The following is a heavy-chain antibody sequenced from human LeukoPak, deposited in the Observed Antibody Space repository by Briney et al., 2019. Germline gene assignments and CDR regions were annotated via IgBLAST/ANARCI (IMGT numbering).Heavy chain of an antibody. D-gene: IGHD3-10*01. Sequence: SETLSLTCTVSGGSISSYYWSWIRQPPGKGLEWIGYIYYSGSTNYNPSLKSRVTISVDTSKNQFSLKLNSVTAADTAVYYCAFLRIPMVRGIILDHRFDYWGQGTLVTVSS. CDR3: AFLRIPMVRGIILDHRFDY. J-gene: IGHJ4*02. V-gene: IGHV4-59*08. CDR2: IYYSGST. CDR1: GGSISSYY.